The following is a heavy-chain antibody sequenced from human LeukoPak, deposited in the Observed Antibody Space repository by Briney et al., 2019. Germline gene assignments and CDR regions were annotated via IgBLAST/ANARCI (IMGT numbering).Heavy chain of an antibody. CDR2: IYYSGST. CDR3: ARHGISTWFDP. Sequence: SETLSLTCTVSGGSISSSSDYWGWIRQPPGKGLEWIGSIYYSGSTYYNPSLKSRVTISVDTSKNQFSLKLSSVTAADTAVYYCARHGISTWFDPWGQGTLVTVSS. V-gene: IGHV4-39*01. J-gene: IGHJ5*02. CDR1: GGSISSSSDY. D-gene: IGHD2-2*01.